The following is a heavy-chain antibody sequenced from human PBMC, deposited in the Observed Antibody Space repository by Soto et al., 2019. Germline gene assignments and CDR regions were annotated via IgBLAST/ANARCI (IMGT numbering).Heavy chain of an antibody. V-gene: IGHV4-31*03. J-gene: IGHJ5*02. Sequence: SETLSLTCTVPGGSLREFGHFWNWSRQRPGRGLEWIGYSTYPGATSYRPSLQSRISISAATSQNQFSLTLTSVTAAAPAVYHCAAGSGGPTLNRFGPWGHGTLGTVAS. CDR2: STYPGAT. CDR1: GGSLREFGHF. CDR3: AAGSGGPTLNRFGP.